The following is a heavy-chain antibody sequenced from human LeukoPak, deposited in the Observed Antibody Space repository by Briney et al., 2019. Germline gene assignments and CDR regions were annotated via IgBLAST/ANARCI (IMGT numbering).Heavy chain of an antibody. Sequence: GGSLRLSCAASGFTVSSNYMSWVRQAPGKGLEWVSVIYSGGSTYYADSVKGRFTISRDNSKNTLYLQVNSLRAEDTAVYYCARVKWELLDHNWFDPWGQGTLVTVSS. CDR2: IYSGGST. CDR3: ARVKWELLDHNWFDP. D-gene: IGHD1-26*01. CDR1: GFTVSSNY. V-gene: IGHV3-66*01. J-gene: IGHJ5*02.